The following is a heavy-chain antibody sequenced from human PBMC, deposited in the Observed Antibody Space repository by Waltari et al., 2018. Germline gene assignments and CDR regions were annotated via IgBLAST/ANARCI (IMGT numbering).Heavy chain of an antibody. CDR1: GLPFSSYT. J-gene: IGHJ4*02. CDR3: ARAILRLGVLSNYFDY. V-gene: IGHV3-48*04. Sequence: EVQLVESGGGLVQPGGSLRLSCAASGLPFSSYTMNWVRQAPGKGLEWVSYISSGSSAIYYADSVKGRFTISRDNAKNSLHLQMNSLRAEDTAVYYCARAILRLGVLSNYFDYWGQGTLVTVSS. D-gene: IGHD3-16*02. CDR2: ISSGSSAI.